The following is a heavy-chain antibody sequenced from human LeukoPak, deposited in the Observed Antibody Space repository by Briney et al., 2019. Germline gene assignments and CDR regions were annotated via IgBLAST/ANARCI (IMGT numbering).Heavy chain of an antibody. D-gene: IGHD3-22*01. Sequence: GGSLRPSCAASGFTFSSFAMSWVRQSPGTGLEWVSGISGSGSNTYYADSVKGRFTISRDNSNNMLFLQMNSLRADDTAVYYCAKGPHITMTYNWFDPWGQGTLVTVSS. J-gene: IGHJ5*02. CDR2: ISGSGSNT. CDR1: GFTFSSFA. V-gene: IGHV3-23*01. CDR3: AKGPHITMTYNWFDP.